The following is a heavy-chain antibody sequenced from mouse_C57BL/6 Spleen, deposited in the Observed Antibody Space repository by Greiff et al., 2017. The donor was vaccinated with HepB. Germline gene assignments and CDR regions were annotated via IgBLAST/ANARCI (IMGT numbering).Heavy chain of an antibody. D-gene: IGHD1-1*02. J-gene: IGHJ2*01. Sequence: EVQLQQSGAELVRPGASVKLSCTASGFNIKDDYMHWVKQRPEQGLEWIGWIDPENGDTEYASKFQGKATITADTSSNPAYLQLSSLTSEDTAVYYGTTDDGGSSYWGQGTTLTVAS. V-gene: IGHV14-4*01. CDR1: GFNIKDDY. CDR2: IDPENGDT. CDR3: TTDDGGSSY.